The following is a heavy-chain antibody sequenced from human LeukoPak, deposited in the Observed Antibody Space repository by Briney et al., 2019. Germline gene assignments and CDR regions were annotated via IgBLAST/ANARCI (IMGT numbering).Heavy chain of an antibody. V-gene: IGHV1-69*01. Sequence: ASVNVSCKASGGTFSSYAISWVRQAPGQGLEWMGGIIPIFGTANYAQKFQGRVTITADESTSTAYMELSSLRSEDTAVYYCARERNYYDSSGYYYYPYWGQGTLVTVSS. J-gene: IGHJ4*02. CDR2: IIPIFGTA. CDR1: GGTFSSYA. CDR3: ARERNYYDSSGYYYYPY. D-gene: IGHD3-22*01.